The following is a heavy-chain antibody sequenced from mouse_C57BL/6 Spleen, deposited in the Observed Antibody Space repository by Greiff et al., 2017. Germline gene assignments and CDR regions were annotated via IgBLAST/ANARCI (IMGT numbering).Heavy chain of an antibody. CDR3: AREGYDGYYDAMDY. CDR1: GYTFTSYW. D-gene: IGHD2-3*01. CDR2: IYPGSGST. Sequence: QVQLKQPGAELVKPGASVKMSCKASGYTFTSYWITWVKQRPGQGLEWIGDIYPGSGSTNYNEKFKSKATLTVDTSSSTAYMQLSSLTSEDSAVYYCAREGYDGYYDAMDYWGQGTSVTVSS. J-gene: IGHJ4*01. V-gene: IGHV1-55*01.